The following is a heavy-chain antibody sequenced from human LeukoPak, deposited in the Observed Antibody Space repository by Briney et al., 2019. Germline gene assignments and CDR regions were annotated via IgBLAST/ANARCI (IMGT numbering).Heavy chain of an antibody. Sequence: ESGPTLVRPTQTLTLTCTFSGFSLSTSGVGVGWIRQPPGKALEWLALIYWNDDKRFSSSLKSRLTITKDTSKNQVVLTMTNMDPVDTATYYCAHILIVLTGTNADPWGQGTLVTVSS. CDR3: AHILIVLTGTNADP. D-gene: IGHD1-20*01. CDR1: GFSLSTSGVG. CDR2: IYWNDDK. V-gene: IGHV2-5*01. J-gene: IGHJ5*02.